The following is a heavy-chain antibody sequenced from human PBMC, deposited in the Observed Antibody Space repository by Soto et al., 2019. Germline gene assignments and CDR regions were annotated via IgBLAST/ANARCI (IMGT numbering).Heavy chain of an antibody. D-gene: IGHD1-26*01. Sequence: QVQLVESGGSVVQPGRSLRLSCAASGFTFNSYGMHWVRKGPGNGLEWVALISYDSTKTYYADSVKGRFTISRDNSNSALYVQMNSLTGEDTAVYYCARTRSAWSDFHYYSLDVWGQGTTVTVSS. J-gene: IGHJ6*02. V-gene: IGHV3-30*03. CDR3: ARTRSAWSDFHYYSLDV. CDR2: ISYDSTKT. CDR1: GFTFNSYG.